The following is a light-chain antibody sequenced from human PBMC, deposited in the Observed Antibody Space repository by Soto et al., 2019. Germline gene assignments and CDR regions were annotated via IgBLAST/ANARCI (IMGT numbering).Light chain of an antibody. CDR2: DAS. V-gene: IGKV3-15*01. CDR3: RQYNNWPPWT. Sequence: ILMTQSPATLSVSPGERATLSCRASQSVSNNLAWYQQKPGQAPRLLIYDASTRATGIPARFSCSGSGTEFTLTISGLQSEDFAVYYCRQYNNWPPWTFGQGTKVEIK. J-gene: IGKJ1*01. CDR1: QSVSNN.